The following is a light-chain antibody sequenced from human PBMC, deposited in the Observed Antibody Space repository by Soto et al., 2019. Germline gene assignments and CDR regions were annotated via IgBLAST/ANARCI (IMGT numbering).Light chain of an antibody. Sequence: AIQMTQSPSSLSASVGDRVTITCRASQGIRDDLAWFQQEPGKAPKLLIYAASSLPSGVPSRFSGSGSGTDFTLTITSLQPEDFATYFCLQDHNYPRTFGQGTKVDIK. CDR1: QGIRDD. J-gene: IGKJ1*01. CDR2: AAS. CDR3: LQDHNYPRT. V-gene: IGKV1-6*01.